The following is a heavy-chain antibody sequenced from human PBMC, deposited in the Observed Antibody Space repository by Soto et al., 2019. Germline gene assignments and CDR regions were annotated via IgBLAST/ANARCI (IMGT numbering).Heavy chain of an antibody. D-gene: IGHD1-20*01. Sequence: QVQLQESGPGLVKPSQTLSLTCTVSGGSISSGDDFWTWIRQPPGKGLEWIGYIYYSGSTYYNPSLKSRLTMSVDTSKNQFSLKLSSVTAPDTAVYYCARDRAKWKDYYYYGMDVWGQGTTVTVSS. CDR2: IYYSGST. J-gene: IGHJ6*02. CDR3: ARDRAKWKDYYYYGMDV. CDR1: GGSISSGDDF. V-gene: IGHV4-30-4*01.